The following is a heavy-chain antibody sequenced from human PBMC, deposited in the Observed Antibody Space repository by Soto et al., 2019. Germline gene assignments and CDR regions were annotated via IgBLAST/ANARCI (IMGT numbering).Heavy chain of an antibody. CDR2: IYYSGGT. D-gene: IGHD1-26*01. CDR1: GGSIRSSSYY. V-gene: IGHV4-39*01. CDR3: ASRGRVVGANGGIVS. J-gene: IGHJ4*02. Sequence: QLQLQESGPGLVKPSETLSLTCTVYGGSIRSSSYYWGWIRQPPGKGLEWIGSIYYSGGTYDNPSLKSRVTVSVDPSKHQSSLELSSVTAADTAVYYGASRGRVVGANGGIVSWGQGTLITVSS.